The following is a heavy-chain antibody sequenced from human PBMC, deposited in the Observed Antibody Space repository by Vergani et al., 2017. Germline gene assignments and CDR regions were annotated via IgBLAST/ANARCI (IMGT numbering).Heavy chain of an antibody. CDR1: GFTFSSYN. CDR3: ARLSYDTTPCLQGGYDC. V-gene: IGHV3-74*02. CDR2: INSDGDST. D-gene: IGHD3-22*01. Sequence: EVQLVESGGGLVKPGGSLRLSCAASGFTFSSYNMNWVRQAPGKGLMWVSRINSDGDSTSYADSVKGRFTISRDNAKNTLYLQMDSLRAEDTAVYYCARLSYDTTPCLQGGYDCWGQGTLVSGSS. J-gene: IGHJ4*02.